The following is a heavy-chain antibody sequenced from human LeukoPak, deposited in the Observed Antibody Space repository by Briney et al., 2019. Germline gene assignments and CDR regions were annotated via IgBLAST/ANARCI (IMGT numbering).Heavy chain of an antibody. Sequence: SETLPLTCTVSGGSITSSYWSWIRQSPGKGLEWFGYIHYTGSTNYNPSLKSRVTMLIDTSKNQFSLKLSSVTAADTAVYYCARGRYSAGDNWLDPWGQARLVTVCS. CDR2: IHYTGST. CDR3: ARGRYSAGDNWLDP. CDR1: GGSITSSY. D-gene: IGHD3-9*01. V-gene: IGHV4-59*01. J-gene: IGHJ5*02.